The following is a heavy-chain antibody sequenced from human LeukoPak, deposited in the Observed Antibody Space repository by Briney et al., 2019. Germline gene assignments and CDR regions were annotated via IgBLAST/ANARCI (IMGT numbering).Heavy chain of an antibody. Sequence: SQTLSLTCTVSGGSISSGDYYWSWIRQPPGKGLEWIGYIYYSGSTDYNPSLESRVSMSVDTSKNQFSVKLSSVTAADTAAYYCARDHKVRGFVYWGQGTLVTVSS. CDR3: ARDHKVRGFVY. CDR1: GGSISSGDYY. V-gene: IGHV4-30-4*01. D-gene: IGHD3-10*01. J-gene: IGHJ4*02. CDR2: IYYSGST.